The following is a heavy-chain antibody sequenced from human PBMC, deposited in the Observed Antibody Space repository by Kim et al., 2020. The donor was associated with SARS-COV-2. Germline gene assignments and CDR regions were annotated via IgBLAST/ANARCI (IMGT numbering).Heavy chain of an antibody. Sequence: GGSLRLSCAASGFSVSSHYMTWLRQAPGKGLEWVSVIRNAGDDKTFYADSVKGRFTISRDDSKNTLSLQMNSLRAEDTAVYYCARVLTNWPLDPWGQGTLVTVSS. CDR2: IRNAGDDKT. V-gene: IGHV3-66*01. CDR1: GFSVSSHY. J-gene: IGHJ5*02. D-gene: IGHD2-8*01. CDR3: ARVLTNWPLDP.